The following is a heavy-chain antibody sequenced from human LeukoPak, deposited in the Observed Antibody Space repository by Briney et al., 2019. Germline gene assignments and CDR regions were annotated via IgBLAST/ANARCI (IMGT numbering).Heavy chain of an antibody. CDR1: GFTFSSYS. Sequence: GGSLRLSCAASGFTFSSYSMNWVRQAPGKGLEWVSSISSSSSYIYYADSVKGRFTISRDNAKNSLYLQMNSLRAEDTAVYYCARQVGAMAFDIWGQGTMVTDSS. CDR2: ISSSSSYI. J-gene: IGHJ3*02. V-gene: IGHV3-21*01. D-gene: IGHD1-26*01. CDR3: ARQVGAMAFDI.